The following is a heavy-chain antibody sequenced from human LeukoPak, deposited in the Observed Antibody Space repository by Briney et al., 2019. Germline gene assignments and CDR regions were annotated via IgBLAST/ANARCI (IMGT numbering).Heavy chain of an antibody. CDR1: GFTFSSYW. D-gene: IGHD3-10*01. CDR2: IKQDGSGK. Sequence: PGGSLRLSCAASGFTFSSYWMSWVRQAPGKGLEWVANIKQDGSGKYYVDSVKGRFIISRDDAKNSLYLQMNTLRAEDTAVYYCARGKGRGAAGSYSFDYWGQGTLVIVSS. V-gene: IGHV3-7*01. J-gene: IGHJ4*02. CDR3: ARGKGRGAAGSYSFDY.